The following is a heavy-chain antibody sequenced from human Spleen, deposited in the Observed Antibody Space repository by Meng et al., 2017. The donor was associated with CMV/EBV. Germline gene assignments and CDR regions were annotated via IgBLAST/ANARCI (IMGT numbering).Heavy chain of an antibody. J-gene: IGHJ4*02. D-gene: IGHD2-21*01. CDR3: ARDLWASSNLY. CDR1: GGSISSYY. Sequence: SETLSLTCTVSGGSISSYYWSWIRQPPGKGLEWIGYIYYSGSPNYNPSLESRITISVDTSKNQFSLRVYSVTAADTAVYYCARDLWASSNLYWGQGTLVTVSS. CDR2: IYYSGSP. V-gene: IGHV4-59*01.